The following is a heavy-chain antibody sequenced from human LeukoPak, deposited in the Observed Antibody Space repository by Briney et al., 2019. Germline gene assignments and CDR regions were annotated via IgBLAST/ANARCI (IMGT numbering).Heavy chain of an antibody. CDR2: IYPSGST. Sequence: SETLSLTCTVSGGSISYYYWSWIRQPAGKGLEWIGRIYPSGSTNYNPPLKSRVTISVDTSKNQFSLKLSSVTAADTAVYYCATTPGYSSGWFDYWGQGTLVTVSS. D-gene: IGHD6-19*01. V-gene: IGHV4-4*07. CDR1: GGSISYYY. CDR3: ATTPGYSSGWFDY. J-gene: IGHJ4*02.